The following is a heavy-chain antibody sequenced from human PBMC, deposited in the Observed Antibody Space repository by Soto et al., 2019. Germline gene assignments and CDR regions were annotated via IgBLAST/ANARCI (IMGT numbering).Heavy chain of an antibody. Sequence: ASVKVSCKASGYTFTGYYMHWVRQAPGQGLEWMGWINPNSGGTNYAQKFQGRVTMTRDTSISTAYMELSRLRSDDTAVYYCAREGGYGGNSVGSYRMDVWGQGTTVTVSS. D-gene: IGHD4-17*01. V-gene: IGHV1-2*02. CDR1: GYTFTGYY. J-gene: IGHJ6*02. CDR2: INPNSGGT. CDR3: AREGGYGGNSVGSYRMDV.